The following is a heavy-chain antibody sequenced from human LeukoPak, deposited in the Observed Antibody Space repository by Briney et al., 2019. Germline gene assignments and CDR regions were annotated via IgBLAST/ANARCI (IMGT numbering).Heavy chain of an antibody. CDR3: ATRTYSGYDWEFDY. J-gene: IGHJ4*02. CDR2: FDPEDGET. Sequence: ASVKVSCKVSGYTLTELSMHWVRQAPGKGLEWMGGFDPEDGETIYAQKFQGRVTMTEDTSTDTAYMKLSSLRSEDTAVYYCATRTYSGYDWEFDYWGQGTLVTVSS. CDR1: GYTLTELS. D-gene: IGHD5-12*01. V-gene: IGHV1-24*01.